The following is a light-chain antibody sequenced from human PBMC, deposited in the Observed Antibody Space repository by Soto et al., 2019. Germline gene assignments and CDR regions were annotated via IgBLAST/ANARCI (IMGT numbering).Light chain of an antibody. CDR2: KAS. J-gene: IGKJ1*01. CDR3: LQYHNLWA. CDR1: QDISSS. Sequence: MKMSQSPSYLSASLGVRGTISSRSSQDISSSLNWYQQKPGKAPKLLIYKASTLKSGVPSRFSGSGSGTEFTLTISSLQSEDFTVYSCLQYHNLWAFGQGTKV. V-gene: IGKV1-5*03.